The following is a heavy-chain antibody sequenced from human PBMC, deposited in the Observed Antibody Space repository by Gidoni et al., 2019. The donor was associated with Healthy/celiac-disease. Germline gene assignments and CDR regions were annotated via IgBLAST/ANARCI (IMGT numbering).Heavy chain of an antibody. J-gene: IGHJ6*02. D-gene: IGHD2-15*01. V-gene: IGHV4-34*01. CDR1: GGSFSGYY. CDR2: INHSGST. Sequence: QVQLQQWGAGLLKPSETLSLTCAVSGGSFSGYYWSWIRQPPGKGLEWIGEINHSGSTNYNPSLKSRVTISVDTSKNQFSLKLSSVTAADTAVYYCARLVGGTTSYYYYYGMDVWGQGTTVTVSS. CDR3: ARLVGGTTSYYYYYGMDV.